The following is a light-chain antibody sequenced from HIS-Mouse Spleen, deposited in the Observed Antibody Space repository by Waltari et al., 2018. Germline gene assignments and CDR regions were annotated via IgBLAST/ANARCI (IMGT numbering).Light chain of an antibody. V-gene: IGKV1-5*03. J-gene: IGKJ1*01. Sequence: DIQMTQSPSTLSASVGDSVTITCRASQSISSWLAWYQQKPGKAPKLLIYKASSLERVVPARFSGSGSGTEVTLTISSLQPDDFATYYCQQYNSYSGTFGQGTKVEIK. CDR3: QQYNSYSGT. CDR2: KAS. CDR1: QSISSW.